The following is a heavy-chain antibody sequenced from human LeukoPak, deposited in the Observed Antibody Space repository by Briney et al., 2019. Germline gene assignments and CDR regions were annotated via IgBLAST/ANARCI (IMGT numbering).Heavy chain of an antibody. CDR3: AKTAKYYYGSETYYFFEY. CDR2: ISYTGST. D-gene: IGHD3-10*01. V-gene: IGHV4-59*01. Sequence: SETLSLTCTVSGGSISRYYWSWIRQHPGNGLEWIGYISYTGSTTYNSSLKSRVTISLDTSQNQFSLKLTAVTPADTAVYYCAKTAKYYYGSETYYFFEYWGQGTLVTVSS. CDR1: GGSISRYY. J-gene: IGHJ4*02.